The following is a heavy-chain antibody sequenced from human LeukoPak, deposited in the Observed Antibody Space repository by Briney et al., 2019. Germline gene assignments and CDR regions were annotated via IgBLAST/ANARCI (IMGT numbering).Heavy chain of an antibody. Sequence: GDSLRLFCVASGFSFSEDWMNWVRQAPGRGLEWLGRIKRQMDGATTDYAAPVKGRFIISRDDSKNTLSLQMNSLKTEDTAIYYCMTERYWPNGGYVHWGQGTLVTVSS. J-gene: IGHJ4*02. CDR3: MTERYWPNGGYVH. CDR2: IKRQMDGATT. D-gene: IGHD2-8*01. CDR1: GFSFSEDW. V-gene: IGHV3-15*01.